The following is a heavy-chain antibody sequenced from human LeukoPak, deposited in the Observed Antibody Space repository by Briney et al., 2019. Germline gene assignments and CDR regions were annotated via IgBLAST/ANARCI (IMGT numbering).Heavy chain of an antibody. CDR1: GFTFSGST. Sequence: PGGSLRLSCAASGFTFSGSTMHWVRQASGKGLEWVGRITSNYATAHAASVKGRFTISRDDSKNTAYLQMNSLKTEDTAVYYCTSLNSATCCSDYWGLGTLVTVSS. CDR2: ITSNYAT. J-gene: IGHJ4*02. D-gene: IGHD2-2*01. CDR3: TSLNSATCCSDY. V-gene: IGHV3-73*01.